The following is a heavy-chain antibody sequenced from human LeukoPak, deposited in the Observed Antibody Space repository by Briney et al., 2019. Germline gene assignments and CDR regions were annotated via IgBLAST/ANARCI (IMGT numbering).Heavy chain of an antibody. J-gene: IGHJ3*02. Sequence: SETLSLTCTVSGGSISSGGYYWSWIRQHPGKGLEWIGYIYYSGSTYYNPSLKSQVTISVDTSKNQFSLKLSSVTAADTAVYYCARRGQIDAFDIXGQGTMVTVSS. CDR2: IYYSGST. D-gene: IGHD3-10*01. CDR1: GGSISSGGYY. CDR3: ARRGQIDAFDI. V-gene: IGHV4-31*01.